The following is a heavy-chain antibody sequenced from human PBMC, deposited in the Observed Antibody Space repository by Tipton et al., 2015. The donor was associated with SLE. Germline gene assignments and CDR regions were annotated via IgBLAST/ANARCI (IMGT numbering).Heavy chain of an antibody. D-gene: IGHD4-23*01. J-gene: IGHJ6*03. V-gene: IGHV4-59*01. CDR1: GGSISSYY. CDR2: IYYSGST. Sequence: LRLSCTVSGGSISSYYWSWIRQPPGKGLEWIGYIYYSGSTNYNPSLKSRVTISVDTSKNQFSLKLSSVTAADTAVYYCARRNSNRGRDTYYYYNYMDVWGKGTTVTVSS. CDR3: ARRNSNRGRDTYYYYNYMDV.